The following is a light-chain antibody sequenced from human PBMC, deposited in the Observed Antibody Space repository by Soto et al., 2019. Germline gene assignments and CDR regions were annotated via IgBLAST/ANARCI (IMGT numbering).Light chain of an antibody. Sequence: DIQMTQSPSTRSLSVGDRVTITCRSSQTISSWLAWYQQKPGKAPKLLIYKASTLKSGVPSRFSGSGSGTEFTLTISSLQPDDFETYYCQHYNSDSEAFGQGTKVDIK. CDR3: QHYNSDSEA. J-gene: IGKJ1*01. CDR2: KAS. V-gene: IGKV1-5*03. CDR1: QTISSW.